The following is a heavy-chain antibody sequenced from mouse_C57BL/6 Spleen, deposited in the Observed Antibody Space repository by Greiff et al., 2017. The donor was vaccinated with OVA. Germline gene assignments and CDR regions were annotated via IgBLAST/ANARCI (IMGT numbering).Heavy chain of an antibody. CDR1: GYTFTDYY. J-gene: IGHJ3*01. CDR2: INPNNGGT. Sequence: EVKLQQSGPELVKPGASVKISCKASGYTFTDYYMNWVKQSHGKSLEWIGDINPNNGGTSYNQKFKGKATLTVDKSSSTAYMELRSLTSEDSAVYYCARSAGYYVGFAYWGQGTLVTVSA. D-gene: IGHD2-3*01. V-gene: IGHV1-26*01. CDR3: ARSAGYYVGFAY.